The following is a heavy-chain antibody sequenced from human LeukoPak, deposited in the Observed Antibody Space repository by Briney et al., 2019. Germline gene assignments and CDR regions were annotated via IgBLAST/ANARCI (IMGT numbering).Heavy chain of an antibody. CDR3: ARDLAYSRLDY. D-gene: IGHD5-18*01. V-gene: IGHV3-23*01. Sequence: PGGSLRLSCAASGFTFSTYAMSWVRQAPGKGLEWVSVVSGTGGRTYYADSVKGRFTISRDNAKNSLYLQMDSLRVEDTAFYYCARDLAYSRLDYWGQGMLVTVSS. J-gene: IGHJ4*02. CDR2: VSGTGGRT. CDR1: GFTFSTYA.